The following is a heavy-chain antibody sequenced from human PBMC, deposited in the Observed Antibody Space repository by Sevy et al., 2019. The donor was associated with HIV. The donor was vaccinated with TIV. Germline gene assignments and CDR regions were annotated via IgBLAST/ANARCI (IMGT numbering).Heavy chain of an antibody. CDR2: IIPIFTTT. CDR3: AKSWGSYSNSTFYDY. Sequence: ASVKVSCKASGGTFTTYTFTWVRQAPGQGLEWMGRIIPIFTTTNYAQKFQGRVTITADESSSTAYMELSSLRSEDTAVYYCAKSWGSYSNSTFYDYWGQGTLVTVSS. D-gene: IGHD3-16*01. J-gene: IGHJ4*02. V-gene: IGHV1-69*13. CDR1: GGTFTTYT.